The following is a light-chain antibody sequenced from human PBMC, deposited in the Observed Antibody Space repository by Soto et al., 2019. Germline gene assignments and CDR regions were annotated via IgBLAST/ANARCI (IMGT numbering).Light chain of an antibody. Sequence: QAVVTQPPSVSAAPGQKVTISCSGSSSNIGNNYVSWYQQLPGTAPKLLIYENNKRPSGIPDRFSGSKSGTSATLGITGLQTGDEADYYCGTWDSSLSALWVFGGGTQLTVL. V-gene: IGLV1-51*02. CDR1: SSNIGNNY. CDR2: ENN. J-gene: IGLJ3*02. CDR3: GTWDSSLSALWV.